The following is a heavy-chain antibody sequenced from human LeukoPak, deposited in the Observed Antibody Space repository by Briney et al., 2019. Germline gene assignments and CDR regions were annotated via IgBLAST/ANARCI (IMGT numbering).Heavy chain of an antibody. J-gene: IGHJ4*02. Sequence: GGSLRLSCAASGFTFSSYSMNWVRQAPGKGLEWVSHITASGTAMFYADSVKGRFTISRDNAKNSLYLQMNSLRDEDTAVYYCAKDRVGRSRYFDYWGQGTLVTVSS. D-gene: IGHD1-14*01. CDR2: ITASGTAM. CDR1: GFTFSSYS. V-gene: IGHV3-48*02. CDR3: AKDRVGRSRYFDY.